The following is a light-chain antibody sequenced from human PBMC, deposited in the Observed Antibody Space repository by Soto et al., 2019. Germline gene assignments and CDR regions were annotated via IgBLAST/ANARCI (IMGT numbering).Light chain of an antibody. Sequence: QSVLTQPPSVSGAPGRRVTISGTGSSSNIGAGYDVHWYQQLPGTAPKLLIYGTSNRPSGVPDRFSGSKSGTSASLAITGLQAEDEADYYCQSYDSSLSAVVFGGGTKLTVL. CDR1: SSNIGAGYD. J-gene: IGLJ2*01. V-gene: IGLV1-40*01. CDR3: QSYDSSLSAVV. CDR2: GTS.